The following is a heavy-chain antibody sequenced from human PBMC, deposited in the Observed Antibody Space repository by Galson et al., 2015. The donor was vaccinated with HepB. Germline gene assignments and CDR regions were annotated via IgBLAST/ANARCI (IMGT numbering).Heavy chain of an antibody. CDR2: ISYDGTKK. CDR3: ARAQINMMVGYFDY. Sequence: SLRLSCAASTFIFSTYYMTWIRQVPGKGLEWVAVISYDGTKKDYGDSVKGRFTISRDNSKNTVYLQMNSLRAEDSAVYYCARAQINMMVGYFDYWGQGTLVTVSS. D-gene: IGHD3-22*01. J-gene: IGHJ4*02. V-gene: IGHV3-30*03. CDR1: TFIFSTYY.